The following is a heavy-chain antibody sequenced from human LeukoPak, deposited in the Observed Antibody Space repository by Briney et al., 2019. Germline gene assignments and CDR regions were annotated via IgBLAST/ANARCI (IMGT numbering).Heavy chain of an antibody. Sequence: SETLSLTCTVSGGSVSSYYWSWIRQPPGKGLEWIGYIYYSGSTNYNPSLKSRVTISVDTSKNQFSLKLSSVAAADTAVYYCARALYGDYYFDYWGQGTLVTVSS. J-gene: IGHJ4*02. D-gene: IGHD4-17*01. CDR2: IYYSGST. CDR3: ARALYGDYYFDY. CDR1: GGSVSSYY. V-gene: IGHV4-59*02.